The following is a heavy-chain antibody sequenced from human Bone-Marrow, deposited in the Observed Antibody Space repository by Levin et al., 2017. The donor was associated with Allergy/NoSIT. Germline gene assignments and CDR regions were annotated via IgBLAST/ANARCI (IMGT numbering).Heavy chain of an antibody. CDR3: AREFMIAAADHYYYGMDV. Sequence: ASVKVSCKASGYTFTSYDINWVRQATGQGLEWMGWMNPNSGNTGYAQKFQGRVTMTRNTSISTAYMELSSLRSEDTAVYYCAREFMIAAADHYYYGMDVWGQGTTVTVSS. V-gene: IGHV1-8*01. D-gene: IGHD6-13*01. CDR2: MNPNSGNT. J-gene: IGHJ6*02. CDR1: GYTFTSYD.